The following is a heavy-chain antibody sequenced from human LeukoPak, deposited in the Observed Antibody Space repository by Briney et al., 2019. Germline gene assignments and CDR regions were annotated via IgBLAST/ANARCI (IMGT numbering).Heavy chain of an antibody. J-gene: IGHJ6*04. V-gene: IGHV3-21*04. CDR1: GFTFSSYS. Sequence: PGGSLRLSCAASGFTFSSYSMNWVRQAPGKGLEWVSSISSSSSYIYYADSVKGRFTISRDNAKNSLYLQMNSLRSDDTAVYYCARGQGARYCSGGSCYGTSGIVWGKGTTVTVSS. D-gene: IGHD2-15*01. CDR3: ARGQGARYCSGGSCYGTSGIV. CDR2: ISSSSSYI.